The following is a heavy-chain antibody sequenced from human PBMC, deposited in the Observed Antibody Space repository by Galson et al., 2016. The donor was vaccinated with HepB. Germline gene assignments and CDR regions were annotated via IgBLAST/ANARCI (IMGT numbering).Heavy chain of an antibody. CDR1: GGSIRNYY. V-gene: IGHV4-4*07. D-gene: IGHD3-10*01. Sequence: ETLSLTCSVSGGSIRNYYCNWVRQSAEKGLEWIGRIDTLGTTSYNPSLKSRVSLSVDPSKNQFSLNLTSVTAADTALYYCARDWAPGGSDAFDIWGQGTMVTVSS. CDR3: ARDWAPGGSDAFDI. CDR2: IDTLGTT. J-gene: IGHJ3*02.